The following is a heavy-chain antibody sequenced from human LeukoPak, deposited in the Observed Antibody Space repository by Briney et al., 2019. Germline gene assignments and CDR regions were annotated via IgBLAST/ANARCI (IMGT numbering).Heavy chain of an antibody. D-gene: IGHD2-21*02. V-gene: IGHV3-23*01. CDR2: ISSSGLMP. J-gene: IGHJ4*02. CDR3: AIRLRTAGLRY. CDR1: GPTLTSYA. Sequence: PGGSLRLSCVASGPTLTSYATAWVRQTPVKGLEWVSTISSSGLMPDYADSVKGRFTVSRDSSKKTVFLHMSSLRVDDTAIYYCAIRLRTAGLRYWGQGTLVSVSS.